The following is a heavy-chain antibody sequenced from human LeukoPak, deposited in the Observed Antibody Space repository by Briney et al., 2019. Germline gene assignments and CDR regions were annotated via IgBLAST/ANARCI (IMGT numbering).Heavy chain of an antibody. Sequence: SETLSLTCTVSGGSISSSSYYRGWIRQPPGKGLEWIGSIYYSGSTYYNPSLKSRVTISVDTSKNQFSLKLSSVTAADTAVYYCARHEVAVAGTDYWGQGTLVTVSS. D-gene: IGHD6-19*01. CDR2: IYYSGST. V-gene: IGHV4-39*01. CDR3: ARHEVAVAGTDY. J-gene: IGHJ4*02. CDR1: GGSISSSSYY.